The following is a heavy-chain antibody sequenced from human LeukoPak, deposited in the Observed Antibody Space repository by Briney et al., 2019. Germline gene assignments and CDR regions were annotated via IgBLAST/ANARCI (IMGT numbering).Heavy chain of an antibody. J-gene: IGHJ4*02. CDR1: GFTFSSYW. CDR2: IKQDGSEK. D-gene: IGHD6-13*01. CDR3: ARGPRYSSSWYGF. V-gene: IGHV3-7*01. Sequence: PGGSLRLSCAASGFTFSSYWMSWVRQAPGKGLELVANIKQDGSEKYYVDSVKGRFTISRDNAKNSLYLQMNSLRAEDTAVYYCARGPRYSSSWYGFWGQGTLVTVSS.